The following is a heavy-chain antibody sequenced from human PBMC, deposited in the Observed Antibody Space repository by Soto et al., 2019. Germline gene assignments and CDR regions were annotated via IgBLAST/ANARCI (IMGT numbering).Heavy chain of an antibody. CDR1: GGSFSGYY. CDR3: ASAGVGATTLYYYYGMDV. V-gene: IGHV4-34*01. Sequence: SETLSLTCAVYGGSFSGYYWSWIRQPPGKGLEWIGEINHSGSTNYNPSLKSRVTISVDTSKNQFSLKLSSVTAADTAVYYCASAGVGATTLYYYYGMDVWGQGTTVTVSS. J-gene: IGHJ6*02. CDR2: INHSGST. D-gene: IGHD1-26*01.